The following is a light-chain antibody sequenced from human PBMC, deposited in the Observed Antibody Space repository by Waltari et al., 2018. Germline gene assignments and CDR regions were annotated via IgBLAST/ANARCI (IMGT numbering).Light chain of an antibody. J-gene: IGLJ2*01. CDR3: SSYTSSSLL. CDR1: SSDVGGYNY. CDR2: EVS. Sequence: QSALTQPASVSGSPGQSITISCTGTSSDVGGYNYVSWYQQPPGKAPKLMIYEVSNRPSGVSNRFSGSKSGNTASLTISGLQAEDEADYYCSSYTSSSLLFGGGTKLTVL. V-gene: IGLV2-14*01.